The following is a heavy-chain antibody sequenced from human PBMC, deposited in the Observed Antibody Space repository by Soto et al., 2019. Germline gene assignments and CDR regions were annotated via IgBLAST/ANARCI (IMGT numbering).Heavy chain of an antibody. J-gene: IGHJ5*01. D-gene: IGHD3-22*01. CDR2: IFHSGIT. CDR1: GGSCNNDD. V-gene: IGHV4-59*01. Sequence: SETLCLTWTVSGGSCNNDDWSWIRQSPGKGLEWIGYIFHSGITDYNPSVKSRVTISIDKSKNLFSLKLTSVTAADTAVYYCARDRYFYDSAGYYRTLDSWGQGILVTVSS. CDR3: ARDRYFYDSAGYYRTLDS.